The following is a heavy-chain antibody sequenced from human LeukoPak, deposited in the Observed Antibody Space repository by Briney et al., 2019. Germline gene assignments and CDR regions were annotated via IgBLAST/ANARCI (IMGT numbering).Heavy chain of an antibody. V-gene: IGHV3-23*01. D-gene: IGHD6-19*01. CDR1: GFTFSSYA. Sequence: GRSLRLSCAASGFTFSSYAMHWVRQAPGKGLEWVSAVSRNGDSTYYADSVKGRFTISRDNSKNTLYLQMNSLRAEDTALYYCAKDLIAVGDGYYFDYWGQGTLVTVSS. J-gene: IGHJ4*02. CDR3: AKDLIAVGDGYYFDY. CDR2: VSRNGDST.